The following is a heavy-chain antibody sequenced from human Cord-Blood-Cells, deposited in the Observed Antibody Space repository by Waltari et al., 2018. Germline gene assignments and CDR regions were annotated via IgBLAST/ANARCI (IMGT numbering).Heavy chain of an antibody. J-gene: IGHJ4*02. Sequence: QVQLVQTGAEVTKPGASVKASCKVSGYTLTELTIHCMRQAPGKGLEWSGGFDPEDGETIYAQKFQGRVTMTEDTYTDTAYMELSSLRSEDTAGYYCATGRLVSGWYDAVGYWGQGTLVTVSS. CDR1: GYTLTELT. CDR3: ATGRLVSGWYDAVGY. CDR2: FDPEDGET. D-gene: IGHD6-19*01. V-gene: IGHV1-24*01.